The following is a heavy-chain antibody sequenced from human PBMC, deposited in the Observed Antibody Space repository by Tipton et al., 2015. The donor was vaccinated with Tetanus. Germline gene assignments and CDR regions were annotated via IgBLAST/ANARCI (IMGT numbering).Heavy chain of an antibody. CDR3: VSGSALDY. D-gene: IGHD6-25*01. CDR1: GFTFSNYK. V-gene: IGHV3-21*01. Sequence: GSLRLSCAVSGFTFSNYKMNWVRQAPGRGLEWVSSISSTSRYIYYADSVKGRFTISRDNAKNSLFLEMNSLRADDTAVYYCVSGSALDYWGQGTLVTVS. J-gene: IGHJ4*02. CDR2: ISSTSRYI.